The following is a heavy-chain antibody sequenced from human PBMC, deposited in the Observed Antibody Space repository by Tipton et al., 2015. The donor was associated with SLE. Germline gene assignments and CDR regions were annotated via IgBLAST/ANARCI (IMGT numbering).Heavy chain of an antibody. V-gene: IGHV4-4*07. J-gene: IGHJ4*02. CDR2: IYTSGST. CDR3: ARAAGRDGYSSSWTPFDY. D-gene: IGHD6-13*01. CDR1: GGSISNYY. Sequence: TLSLTCAVSGGSISNYYWSWIRQPAGKGLEWIGRIYTSGSTNYNPSLKSRVTISVDTSKNQFSLELSSVAAADTAVYYCARAAGRDGYSSSWTPFDYWGQGTLVTVSS.